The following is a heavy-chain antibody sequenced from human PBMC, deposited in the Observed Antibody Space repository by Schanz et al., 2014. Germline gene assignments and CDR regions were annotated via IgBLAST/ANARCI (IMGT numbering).Heavy chain of an antibody. CDR1: GFTFNSYA. Sequence: DVQLLESGGGLVQPGGSLRLSCAASGFTFNSYAMTWVRQAPGKGLEWVSSISHSGGSKYYADSVKGRFTISRDNSENTLYLQMNSLSADDTAVFYCAKGMRYCSGSTCYDYYYYGLDVWGQGTTVTVSS. CDR2: ISHSGGSK. D-gene: IGHD2-15*01. J-gene: IGHJ6*02. V-gene: IGHV3-23*01. CDR3: AKGMRYCSGSTCYDYYYYGLDV.